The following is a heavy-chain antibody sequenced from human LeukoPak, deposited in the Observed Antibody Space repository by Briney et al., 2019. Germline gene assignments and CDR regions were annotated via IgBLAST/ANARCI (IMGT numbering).Heavy chain of an antibody. D-gene: IGHD3-22*01. Sequence: PGGSLRLSCAASGFTFSSYAMHWVRQAPGKGLEWVAVISYDGSNKYYADSVQGRFTVSRDNSKNTLYLQMNSLSAEDTAVYYCARGKAYYDSSGQPSMWYCFDYWGQGTLVTVSP. CDR3: ARGKAYYDSSGQPSMWYCFDY. CDR1: GFTFSSYA. CDR2: ISYDGSNK. V-gene: IGHV3-30-3*01. J-gene: IGHJ4*02.